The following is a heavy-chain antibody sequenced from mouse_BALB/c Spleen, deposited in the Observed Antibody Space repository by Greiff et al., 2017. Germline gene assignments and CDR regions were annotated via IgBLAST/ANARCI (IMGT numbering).Heavy chain of an antibody. J-gene: IGHJ1*01. Sequence: VKLQESGAELAKPGASVKMSCKASGFTFTSYWMHWVKQRPGQGLEWIGYINPSTGYTEYNQKFKDKATLTADKSSSTAYMQLSSLTSEDSAGYSCASYGGFLGYFDVWGAGTTVTVSS. CDR2: INPSTGYT. D-gene: IGHD1-1*02. CDR3: ASYGGFLGYFDV. V-gene: IGHV1-7*01. CDR1: GFTFTSYW.